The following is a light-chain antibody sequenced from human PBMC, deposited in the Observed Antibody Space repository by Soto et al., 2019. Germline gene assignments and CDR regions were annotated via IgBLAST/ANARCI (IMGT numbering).Light chain of an antibody. J-gene: IGKJ2*03. CDR2: GAS. CDR1: QSVSIN. V-gene: IGKV3-15*01. Sequence: EVVMTRSPATLSVSPGERVTLSCRASQSVSINLAWYQHKPGQAPRLLIYGASTRATGIPARFSGSGSGTEFTLTISSLQSEDFAIYYCQQYNNWPPRFGQGTKLEIK. CDR3: QQYNNWPPR.